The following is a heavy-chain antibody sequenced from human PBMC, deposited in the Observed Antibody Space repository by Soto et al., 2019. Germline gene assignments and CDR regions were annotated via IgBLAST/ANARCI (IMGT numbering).Heavy chain of an antibody. V-gene: IGHV4-34*01. D-gene: IGHD3-10*01. CDR1: GGSFSGYY. CDR3: ARGRTYYGSGRVDY. Sequence: QVQLQQWGAGLLKPSETLSLTCAVYGGSFSGYYWSWIRQPPGKGLEWIGEINHSGSTNYNPSLKSRVTISVDTSKNQFSLQLSSVTAADTAVYYCARGRTYYGSGRVDYWGQGTLVTVSS. CDR2: INHSGST. J-gene: IGHJ4*02.